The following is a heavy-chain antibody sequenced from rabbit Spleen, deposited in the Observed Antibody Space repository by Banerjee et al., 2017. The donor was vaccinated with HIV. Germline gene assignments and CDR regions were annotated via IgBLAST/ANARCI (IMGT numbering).Heavy chain of an antibody. V-gene: IGHV1S40*01. J-gene: IGHJ6*01. CDR2: IDAGSSGFT. D-gene: IGHD8-1*01. Sequence: QSLEESGGDLVKPGASLTLTCTASGGSFSISSYMCWVRQAPGKGLEWIACIDAGSSGFTYFATWAKGRFTISKTSSTTVTLQMTRLTAADTATYFCARYTASSFSSYGMDLWAQAPSSPS. CDR3: ARYTASSFSSYGMDL. CDR1: GGSFSISSY.